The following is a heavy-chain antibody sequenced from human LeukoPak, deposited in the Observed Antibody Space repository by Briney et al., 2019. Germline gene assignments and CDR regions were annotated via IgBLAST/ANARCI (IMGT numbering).Heavy chain of an antibody. CDR2: INPNSGVT. J-gene: IGHJ4*02. CDR3: ARDFGRAYGDKFDY. Sequence: ASVKVSCKASGYTFTGYYMHWVRQAPGQGIEWMGWINPNSGVTDYAQKFRGRVTMTRDTSISTAYMEVSSLRSDDTAVYYCARDFGRAYGDKFDYWGQGTLVTVSS. D-gene: IGHD4-17*01. CDR1: GYTFTGYY. V-gene: IGHV1-2*02.